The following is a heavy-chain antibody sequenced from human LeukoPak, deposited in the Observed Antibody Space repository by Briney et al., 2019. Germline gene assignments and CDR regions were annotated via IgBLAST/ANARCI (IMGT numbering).Heavy chain of an antibody. J-gene: IGHJ4*02. CDR2: IKSKTDGGTT. CDR1: GFTFSNAW. D-gene: IGHD3-3*01. CDR3: TAKHDFWSGLFDY. V-gene: IGHV3-15*01. Sequence: GGSLRPSCAASGFTFSNAWMSWVRQAPGKGLEWVGRIKSKTDGGTTDYAAPVKGRFTISRDDSKNTLYLQMNSLKTEDTAVYYCTAKHDFWSGLFDYWGQGTLVTVSS.